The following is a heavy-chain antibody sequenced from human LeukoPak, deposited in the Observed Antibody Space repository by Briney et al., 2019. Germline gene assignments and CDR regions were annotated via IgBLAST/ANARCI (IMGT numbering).Heavy chain of an antibody. CDR1: GFTFSTYE. V-gene: IGHV3-48*03. J-gene: IGHJ6*03. CDR3: ARGQAQQWLVSPWNYYYMDV. Sequence: GRSLRLSCLASGFTFSTYEMTWVRQAPGKGLEWVSYISSSVNTIYYADSVKGRFTISRANAKNSLYLQMNSLRAEDTAVYYCARGQAQQWLVSPWNYYYMDVWGKGTTVTISS. CDR2: ISSSVNTI. D-gene: IGHD6-19*01.